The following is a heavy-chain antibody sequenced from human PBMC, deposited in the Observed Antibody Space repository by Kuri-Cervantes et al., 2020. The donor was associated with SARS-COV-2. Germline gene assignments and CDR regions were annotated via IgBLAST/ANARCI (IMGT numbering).Heavy chain of an antibody. CDR1: GFSFSSYG. J-gene: IGHJ4*02. V-gene: IGHV3-30*19. CDR3: ARESLIGGFDY. CDR2: ISYDGSNK. Sequence: GESLKISCAASGFSFSSYGAHWVRQAPGKGLEWVAVISYDGSNKYYADPVKGRFTISRDNSKNTLYLQMNSLRAEDTAVYYCARESLIGGFDYWGQGTLVTVSS. D-gene: IGHD3-10*01.